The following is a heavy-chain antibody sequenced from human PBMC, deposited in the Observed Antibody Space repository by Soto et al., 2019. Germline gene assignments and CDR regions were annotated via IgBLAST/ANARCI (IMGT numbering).Heavy chain of an antibody. D-gene: IGHD2-15*01. J-gene: IGHJ3*02. CDR2: IYSGGST. V-gene: IGHV3-53*04. CDR3: ARDFGYCSGGSCQLDAFDI. Sequence: EVQLVESGGGLVQPGGSLRLSCAASGFTVSSNYMSWVRQAPGKGLEWVSVIYSGGSTYYADSVKGRFTISRHNSKNTLDLQMNSLRAEDTAVYYCARDFGYCSGGSCQLDAFDIWGQGTMVTVSS. CDR1: GFTVSSNY.